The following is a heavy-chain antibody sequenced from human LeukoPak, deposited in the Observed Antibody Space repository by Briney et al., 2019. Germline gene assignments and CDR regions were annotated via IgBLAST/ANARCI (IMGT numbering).Heavy chain of an antibody. CDR3: ARDGYCRGGTCYGMDV. CDR1: GFTFSSYW. D-gene: IGHD2-15*01. Sequence: GGSLRLSCAASGFTFSSYWMSWVRQAPGKGLEWVAVIWYDGSNRHHADSVEGRFTISRDNSKNTLYLQMNSLRAEDTAVYYCARDGYCRGGTCYGMDVWGQGTTVTVSS. V-gene: IGHV3-33*08. J-gene: IGHJ6*02. CDR2: IWYDGSNR.